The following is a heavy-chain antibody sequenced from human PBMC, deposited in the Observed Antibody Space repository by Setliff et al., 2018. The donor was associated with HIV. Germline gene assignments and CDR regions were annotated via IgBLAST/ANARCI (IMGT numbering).Heavy chain of an antibody. D-gene: IGHD3-22*01. CDR2: ISSSGST. CDR3: ARDHPANYYDSSGYPLYYYYMDV. Sequence: PSETLSLTCTVSGGSIRRGDYYWSWIRQPAGEGLEWIGQISSSGSTNYNPSLKNRVTLSLDTSKNQFSLKLRSVFAGDTAVYYCARDHPANYYDSSGYPLYYYYMDVWGKGTTVTVSS. J-gene: IGHJ6*03. V-gene: IGHV4-61*09. CDR1: GGSIRRGDYY.